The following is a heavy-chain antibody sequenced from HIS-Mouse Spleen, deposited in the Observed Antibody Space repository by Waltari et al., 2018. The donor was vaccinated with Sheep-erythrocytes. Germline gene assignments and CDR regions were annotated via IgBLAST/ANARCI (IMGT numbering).Heavy chain of an antibody. D-gene: IGHD3-9*01. CDR1: GYSISSGYY. CDR2: IYHSGST. J-gene: IGHJ3*02. CDR3: ARDLGYDILTGYYSDAFDI. V-gene: IGHV4-38-2*02. Sequence: QVQLQESGPGLVKPSETLSLTCTVSGYSISSGYYWGWIRQPPGKGLEWIGSIYHSGSTYYNPSLKSRVTISVDTSKNQFSLKLGSVTAADTAVYYCARDLGYDILTGYYSDAFDIWGQGTMVTVSS.